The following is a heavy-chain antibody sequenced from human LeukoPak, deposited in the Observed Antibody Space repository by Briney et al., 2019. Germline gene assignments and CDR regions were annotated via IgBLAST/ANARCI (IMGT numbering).Heavy chain of an antibody. CDR1: GFTFSSHA. J-gene: IGHJ4*02. D-gene: IGHD6-13*01. CDR2: ISSSSSYI. V-gene: IGHV3-21*01. CDR3: ARTDTLTAAGHY. Sequence: GGSLRLSCAASGFTFSSHALHWVRQAPGKGLEWVSSISSSSSYIYYADSVKGRFTISRDNAKNSLYLQMNSLRAEDTAVYYCARTDTLTAAGHYWGQGTLVTVSS.